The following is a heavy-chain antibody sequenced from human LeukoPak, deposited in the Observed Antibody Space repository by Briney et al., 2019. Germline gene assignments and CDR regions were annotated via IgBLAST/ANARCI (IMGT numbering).Heavy chain of an antibody. V-gene: IGHV3-73*01. CDR3: TGNYYGSGSYADFDY. D-gene: IGHD3-10*01. CDR1: GFTFSDHY. CDR2: IRSTANGYAT. Sequence: PGGSLRLSCAASGFTFSDHYVDWVRQAPGKGLEWVGRIRSTANGYATAYAASVKGRFTISRDDLKNTAYLQMDSLKTEDTAVYYCTGNYYGSGSYADFDYWGQGTLVTVSS. J-gene: IGHJ4*02.